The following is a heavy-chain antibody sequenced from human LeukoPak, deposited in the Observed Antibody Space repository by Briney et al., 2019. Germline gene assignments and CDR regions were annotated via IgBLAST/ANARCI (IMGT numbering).Heavy chain of an antibody. CDR1: GFTFSNYG. CDR2: IRYDGTNK. Sequence: GGSLRLSCAASGFTFSNYGMHWVRQAPGKGLEWVAFIRYDGTNKYYADSVKGRLTISRDNSKNTLYLQMSSLRAEDTAVYYCARATSSGWPFDYWGQGTLVTVSS. CDR3: ARATSSGWPFDY. D-gene: IGHD6-19*01. J-gene: IGHJ4*02. V-gene: IGHV3-30*02.